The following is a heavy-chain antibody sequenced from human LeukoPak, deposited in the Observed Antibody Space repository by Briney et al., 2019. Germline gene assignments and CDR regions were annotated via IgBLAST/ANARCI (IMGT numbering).Heavy chain of an antibody. Sequence: GGSLRLSCEASGFTFTDYYLSWIRQAPGKGLEWISYITNSGRMFDADSVKGRFTVSRDNAMNSLYLQMTSLRAEDTAVYYCARDRGLVATNADYYMDVWGKGTTVTVSS. V-gene: IGHV3-11*01. D-gene: IGHD5-12*01. CDR2: ITNSGRM. CDR1: GFTFTDYY. J-gene: IGHJ6*03. CDR3: ARDRGLVATNADYYMDV.